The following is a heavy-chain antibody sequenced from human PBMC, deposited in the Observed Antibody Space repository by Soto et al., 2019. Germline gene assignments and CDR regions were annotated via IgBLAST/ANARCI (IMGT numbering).Heavy chain of an antibody. J-gene: IGHJ6*02. CDR2: INHSGST. Sequence: QVQLQQWGAGLLKPSETLSLTCAVYGGSFSGYYWTWIRQPPGEGLEWIGEINHSGSTNYNPSLKSRVAISVDTSKNQFYLHLNSVTAADTAVYYCARGEGEVVVANYYYYGLDVWGQGTTLTVSS. CDR1: GGSFSGYY. V-gene: IGHV4-34*01. CDR3: ARGEGEVVVANYYYYGLDV. D-gene: IGHD2-15*01.